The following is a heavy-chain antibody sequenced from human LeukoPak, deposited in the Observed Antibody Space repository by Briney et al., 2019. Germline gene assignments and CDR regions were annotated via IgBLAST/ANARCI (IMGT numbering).Heavy chain of an antibody. Sequence: GGSLRLSCAASGFTSSSYSMNWVRQAPGKGLEWVSSISSSSSYIYYADSVKGRFTISRDNAKNSLYLQMNSLRAEDTAVYYCASDVVVTADDAFDIWGQGTMVTVSS. CDR2: ISSSSSYI. V-gene: IGHV3-21*01. J-gene: IGHJ3*02. CDR3: ASDVVVTADDAFDI. D-gene: IGHD2-21*02. CDR1: GFTSSSYS.